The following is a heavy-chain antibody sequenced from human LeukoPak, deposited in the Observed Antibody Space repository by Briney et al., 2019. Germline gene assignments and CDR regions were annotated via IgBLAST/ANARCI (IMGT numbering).Heavy chain of an antibody. CDR3: ARDPYYDILTGYLIRGAFDI. V-gene: IGHV4-39*07. CDR2: IDYSGST. J-gene: IGHJ3*02. D-gene: IGHD3-9*01. CDR1: GGSISSSSYY. Sequence: SSETLSLTCTVSGGSISSSSYYWDWIRQPPGKGLEWIGNIDYSGSTYYNPSLKSRVTMSVDTSKNQFSLKLNSVTAADTAVYYCARDPYYDILTGYLIRGAFDIWGLGTVVTVSS.